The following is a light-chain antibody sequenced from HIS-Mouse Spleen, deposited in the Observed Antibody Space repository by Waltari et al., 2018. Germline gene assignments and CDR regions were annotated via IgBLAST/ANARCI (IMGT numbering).Light chain of an antibody. J-gene: IGLJ2*01. CDR2: DVS. V-gene: IGLV2-14*03. CDR3: QVWDSSSDHVV. Sequence: QSALTQPASVSGSPAQSITISCTGTSSDVRGYNSVSWYQQHPGKAPKLMIYDVSNRPSGVSNRFSGSKSGNTATLTISRVEAGDEADYYCQVWDSSSDHVVFGGGTKLTVL. CDR1: SSDVRGYNS.